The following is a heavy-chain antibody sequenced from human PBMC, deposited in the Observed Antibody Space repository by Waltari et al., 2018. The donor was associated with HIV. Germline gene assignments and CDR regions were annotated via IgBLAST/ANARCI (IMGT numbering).Heavy chain of an antibody. CDR2: INLNSGDT. CDR1: GYTFTAYY. D-gene: IGHD3-22*01. CDR3: ARDSYYYDSSGFFPDF. Sequence: QVQLVQSGAEVKKPGASVKVSCKASGYTFTAYYMHWVRQAPGQGLAWMGRINLNSGDTNYGQKFQGRVTMTRDTSISTAYMELSRLRSDDTAVYYCARDSYYYDSSGFFPDFWGQGTLVTVSS. J-gene: IGHJ4*02. V-gene: IGHV1-2*06.